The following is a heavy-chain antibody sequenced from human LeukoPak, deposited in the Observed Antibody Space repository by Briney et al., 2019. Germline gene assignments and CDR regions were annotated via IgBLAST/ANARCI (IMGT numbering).Heavy chain of an antibody. V-gene: IGHV3-21*06. D-gene: IGHD6-19*01. J-gene: IGHJ4*02. CDR2: ISGSSNYI. CDR3: AREPSGWYLDY. CDR1: GFTFSDYS. Sequence: GGSLRLSCAVSGFTFSDYSITWVRQAPGKGLEWVSYISGSSNYIYYADSVKGRFTISRDSAKNSVYLQMNSLRDEDTAVYYCAREPSGWYLDYWGQGTLVTVSS.